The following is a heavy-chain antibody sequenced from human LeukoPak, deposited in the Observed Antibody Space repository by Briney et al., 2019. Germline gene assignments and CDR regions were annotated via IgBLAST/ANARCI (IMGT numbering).Heavy chain of an antibody. CDR3: ARDESYCSGDSCYSTDYFDY. D-gene: IGHD2-15*01. J-gene: IGHJ4*02. V-gene: IGHV3-30-3*01. CDR1: GFTFSLYA. Sequence: PGGSLRLSCAASGFTFSLYAMHWVRQAPGKGLQWVAVISYDGNHKYYADSVRGRITISRDNSKNTVDLQMSSLRTEDTAVYYCARDESYCSGDSCYSTDYFDYWGQGALVTVSS. CDR2: ISYDGNHK.